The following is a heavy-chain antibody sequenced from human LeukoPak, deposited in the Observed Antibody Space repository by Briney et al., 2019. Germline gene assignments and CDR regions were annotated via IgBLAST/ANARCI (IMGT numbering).Heavy chain of an antibody. J-gene: IGHJ5*02. CDR3: ARVSSRYCSSTSCLPNWFDP. D-gene: IGHD2-2*01. CDR1: GYTFTSYG. Sequence: ASVKVSCKASGYTFTSYGISWVRQSPGQGLEWMGWISAYNGNTNYAQKLQGRVTMTTDTSTSTDYMELRSLRSDDTAVYYCARVSSRYCSSTSCLPNWFDPWGQGTLVTVSS. V-gene: IGHV1-18*01. CDR2: ISAYNGNT.